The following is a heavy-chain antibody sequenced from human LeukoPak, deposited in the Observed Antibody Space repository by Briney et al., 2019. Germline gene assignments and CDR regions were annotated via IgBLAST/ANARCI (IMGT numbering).Heavy chain of an antibody. CDR1: GGSFSGYY. D-gene: IGHD5-18*01. CDR3: ARDGGPSGYSYVSP. CDR2: INRSGST. J-gene: IGHJ5*02. Sequence: PSETLSLTCAVYGGSFSGYYWSWIRQPPGKGLEWIGEINRSGSTNYNPSLKSRVTISVDTSKNQFSLKLSSVTAADTAVYYCARDGGPSGYSYVSPWGQGTLVTVSS. V-gene: IGHV4-34*01.